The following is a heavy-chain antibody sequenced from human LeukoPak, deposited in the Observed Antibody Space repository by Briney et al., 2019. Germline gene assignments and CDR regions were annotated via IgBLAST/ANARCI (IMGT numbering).Heavy chain of an antibody. CDR2: ISYDGSNK. CDR1: GFTFSSYG. V-gene: IGHV3-30*18. D-gene: IGHD1-1*01. Sequence: GGSLRLSCAASGFTFSSYGMHWVRQAPGKGLEWVAVISYDGSNKYYADSVKGRFTISRDNSKNTLYLQMNSLRAEDTAVYYCAKDRTLGTDAFDIRGQGTMVTVSS. CDR3: AKDRTLGTDAFDI. J-gene: IGHJ3*02.